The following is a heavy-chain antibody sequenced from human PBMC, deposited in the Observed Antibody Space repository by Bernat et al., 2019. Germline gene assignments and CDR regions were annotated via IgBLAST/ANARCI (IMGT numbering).Heavy chain of an antibody. D-gene: IGHD2/OR15-2a*01. Sequence: EVQLVETGGGLIQPGGSLRLSCAASGFTVSSNYMSWVRQAPGKGLEWVSVIYSGGSTYYADSVKGRFTISRDNSKNTLYLQMNSLRAEDTAVYYCAKDGVVSYWYFDLWGRGTLVTVSS. CDR1: GFTVSSNY. CDR2: IYSGGST. J-gene: IGHJ2*01. CDR3: AKDGVVSYWYFDL. V-gene: IGHV3-53*02.